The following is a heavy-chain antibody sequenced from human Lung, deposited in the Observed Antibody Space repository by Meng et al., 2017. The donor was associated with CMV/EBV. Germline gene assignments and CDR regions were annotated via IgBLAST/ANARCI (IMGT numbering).Heavy chain of an antibody. CDR1: GCSISSGWFY. D-gene: IGHD4-17*01. J-gene: IGHJ5*02. CDR2: IYYSGST. Sequence: QLWLAGAGLVTPSPALSLTCTVAGCSISSGWFYWIWIRQHPGKGLKWIGYIYYSGSTYYNPTLRSRVAISIDTSKNPFSLKLTSVTAADTAVYFCARTNYGDYNWFDPWGQGTLVTVSS. CDR3: ARTNYGDYNWFDP. V-gene: IGHV4-31*03.